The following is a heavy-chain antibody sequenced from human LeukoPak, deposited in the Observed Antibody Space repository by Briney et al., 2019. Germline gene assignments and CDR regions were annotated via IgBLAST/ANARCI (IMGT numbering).Heavy chain of an antibody. CDR1: GYTFTNYY. Sequence: ASVKVSCKASGYTFTNYYMHWARQAPGQGLQWMGIINPYSGTTTYAQRFQGRVTMTRDTSTNTVYMELSSLRSEDTALYYCARGRYCTNGVCYHTWFDPWGQGTLVTVSS. CDR2: INPYSGTT. CDR3: ARGRYCTNGVCYHTWFDP. V-gene: IGHV1-46*01. D-gene: IGHD2-8*01. J-gene: IGHJ5*02.